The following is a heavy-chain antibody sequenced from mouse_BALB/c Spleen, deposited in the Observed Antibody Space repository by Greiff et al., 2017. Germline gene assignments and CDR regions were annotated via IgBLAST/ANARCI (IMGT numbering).Heavy chain of an antibody. V-gene: IGHV1-5*01. CDR1: GYSFTSYW. CDR2: IYPGNSDT. CDR3: TRTPITTVVATDWYFDV. Sequence: EVQLKESGTVLARPGASVKMSCKASGYSFTSYWMHWVKQRPGQGLEWIGAIYPGNSDTSYNQKFKGKAKLTAVTSASTAYMELSSLTNEDSAVYYCTRTPITTVVATDWYFDVWGAGTTVTVSS. J-gene: IGHJ1*01. D-gene: IGHD1-1*01.